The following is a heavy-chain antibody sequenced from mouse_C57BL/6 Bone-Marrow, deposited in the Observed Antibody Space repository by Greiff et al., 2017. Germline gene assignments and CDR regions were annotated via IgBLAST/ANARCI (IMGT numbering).Heavy chain of an antibody. CDR1: GYTFTSYW. Sequence: QVQLQQPGAELVKPGASVKLSCKASGYTFTSYWMHWVKQRPGQGLEWIGMIHPNSGSTNYNEKFKSKATLTVDKSSSTAYMQLSSLTSEDSAVYYCARSDYYGSSLYAMDYWGQGTSVTVSS. CDR2: IHPNSGST. V-gene: IGHV1-64*01. J-gene: IGHJ4*01. D-gene: IGHD1-1*01. CDR3: ARSDYYGSSLYAMDY.